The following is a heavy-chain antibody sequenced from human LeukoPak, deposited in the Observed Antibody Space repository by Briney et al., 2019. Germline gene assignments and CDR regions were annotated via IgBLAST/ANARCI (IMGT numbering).Heavy chain of an antibody. Sequence: ASVKVSCKASGYTFTGYYMHWVRQAPGQGLEWMGWINPNRGGTNYAQKFQGRVTMTRDTSISTAYMELSRLRSDDTAVYYCARVSRYYYYGMDVWGQGTTVTVSS. CDR3: ARVSRYYYYGMDV. CDR1: GYTFTGYY. J-gene: IGHJ6*02. CDR2: INPNRGGT. V-gene: IGHV1-2*02.